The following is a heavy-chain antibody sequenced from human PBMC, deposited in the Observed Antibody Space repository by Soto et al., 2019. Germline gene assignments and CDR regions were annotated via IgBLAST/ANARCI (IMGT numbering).Heavy chain of an antibody. J-gene: IGHJ3*02. CDR3: ARDAYCSGGSCYSNDAFDI. CDR2: INPNSGGT. D-gene: IGHD2-15*01. Sequence: ASVKVSCKASGYTFTGYYMHWLRQAPGQGLEWMGWINPNSGGTNYAQKFQGRVTMTRDTSISTAYMELSRLRSDDTAVYYCARDAYCSGGSCYSNDAFDIWGQGTMVTVS. CDR1: GYTFTGYY. V-gene: IGHV1-2*02.